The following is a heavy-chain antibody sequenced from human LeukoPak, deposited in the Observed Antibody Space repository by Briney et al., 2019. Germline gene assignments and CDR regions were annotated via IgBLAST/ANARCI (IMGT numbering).Heavy chain of an antibody. V-gene: IGHV3-74*01. CDR1: GFTFSNFW. CDR2: INSDGSST. Sequence: QTGGSLRLSCAASGFTFSNFWMHWVRQAPGKGLVWVSRINSDGSSTSYADSVKGRFTISRDNSKSTLSLQMNSLRAEDTAIYYCATYRQVLLPFESWGQGTLVTVSS. J-gene: IGHJ4*02. CDR3: ATYRQVLLPFES. D-gene: IGHD2-8*02.